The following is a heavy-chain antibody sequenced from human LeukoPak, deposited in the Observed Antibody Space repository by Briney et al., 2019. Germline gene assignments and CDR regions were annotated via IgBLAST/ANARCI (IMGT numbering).Heavy chain of an antibody. V-gene: IGHV4-34*01. CDR1: GGSFSGYY. Sequence: PSETLSLTCAVYGGSFSGYYWSWTRQPPGKGLEWIGEINHSGSTNYNPSLKSRVTISVDTSKNQFSLKLSSVTAADTAVYYCARGEQYSSSRYFDYWGQGTLVTVSS. CDR3: ARGEQYSSSRYFDY. D-gene: IGHD6-6*01. J-gene: IGHJ4*02. CDR2: INHSGST.